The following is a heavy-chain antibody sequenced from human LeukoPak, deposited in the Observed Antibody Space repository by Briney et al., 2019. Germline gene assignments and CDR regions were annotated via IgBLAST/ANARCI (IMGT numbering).Heavy chain of an antibody. Sequence: GGSLRLSCAASGLTVSSNYMSWVRQAPGKGLEWVSVIYSGGSTYYADSVKGRFTISRDNSKNTLYLQMNSLRAEDTAVYYCAVAQPAVSYYFDYWVQGTLVTVSS. CDR3: AVAQPAVSYYFDY. J-gene: IGHJ4*02. D-gene: IGHD5-12*01. V-gene: IGHV3-66*02. CDR1: GLTVSSNY. CDR2: IYSGGST.